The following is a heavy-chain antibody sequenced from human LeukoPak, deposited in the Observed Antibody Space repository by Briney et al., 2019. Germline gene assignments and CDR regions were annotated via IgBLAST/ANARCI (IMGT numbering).Heavy chain of an antibody. J-gene: IGHJ6*02. Sequence: RTGGSLRLSCAASGFTFSSYAMHWVRQAPGKGLEWVAVISYDGSNKYYADSVKGRFTISRDNSKNTLYLQMNSLRAEDTAVYYCARGLWRGSYDYYYYGMDVWGQGTTVTVSS. D-gene: IGHD1-26*01. V-gene: IGHV3-30-3*01. CDR3: ARGLWRGSYDYYYYGMDV. CDR1: GFTFSSYA. CDR2: ISYDGSNK.